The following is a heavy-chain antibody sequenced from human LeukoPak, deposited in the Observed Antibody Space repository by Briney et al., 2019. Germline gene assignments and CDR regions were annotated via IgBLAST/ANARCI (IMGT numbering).Heavy chain of an antibody. Sequence: ASETLSLTCTVSGGSISSYYWSWIRQPPGKGLEWIGYIYYSGSTNYNPSLKSRVTISVDTSKNQFSLKLSSVTAADTAVYYCARGSIVATRFDYWGQGTLVTVSS. CDR1: GGSISSYY. D-gene: IGHD5-12*01. CDR2: IYYSGST. J-gene: IGHJ4*02. CDR3: ARGSIVATRFDY. V-gene: IGHV4-59*01.